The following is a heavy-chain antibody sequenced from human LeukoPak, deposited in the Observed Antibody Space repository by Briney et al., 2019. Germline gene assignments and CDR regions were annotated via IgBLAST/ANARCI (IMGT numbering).Heavy chain of an antibody. Sequence: PGGSLRLFCAASGFTFSNYGMNWVRQAPGKGLEWLSYIDSSGLSIYYADSVKGRFTISRDNAKNSLYLQMSSLRAEDTAVYYCARCFYNKLPAFFDSWGQGTLVTVSS. CDR3: ARCFYNKLPAFFDS. V-gene: IGHV3-48*01. CDR2: IDSSGLSI. D-gene: IGHD5-24*01. CDR1: GFTFSNYG. J-gene: IGHJ4*02.